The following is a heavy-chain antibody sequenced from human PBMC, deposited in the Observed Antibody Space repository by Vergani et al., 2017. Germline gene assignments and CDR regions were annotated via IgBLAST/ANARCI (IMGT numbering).Heavy chain of an antibody. V-gene: IGHV1-69*02. J-gene: IGHJ5*02. CDR3: ARAYHDSSGYYGDWFDP. Sequence: QVQLVQSGAEVKKPGSSVKVSCKASGGTFSSYTISWVRQAPGPGLEWMGRIIPNLGIANYAQKFQGRVTITADKSTSTAYMELSSLRSEDTAVYYCARAYHDSSGYYGDWFDPWGQGTLVTVSS. D-gene: IGHD3-22*01. CDR1: GGTFSSYT. CDR2: IIPNLGIA.